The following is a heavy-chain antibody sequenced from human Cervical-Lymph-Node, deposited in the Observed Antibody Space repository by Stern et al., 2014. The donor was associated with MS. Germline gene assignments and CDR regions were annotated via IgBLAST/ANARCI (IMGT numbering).Heavy chain of an antibody. CDR3: ARAWYSSSCAIAL. D-gene: IGHD6-13*01. CDR2: INHSGST. V-gene: IGHV4-34*01. Sequence: QVQLQQWGAGLLKPSETLSLTCAVYNGSFSGYYWSWIRQPPGKGLEWIGEINHSGSTNYNPSLKSRVTISVDTSKNQFSLKLISVTAADTAVFYCARAWYSSSCAIALWGQGTLVTVSS. CDR1: NGSFSGYY. J-gene: IGHJ4*02.